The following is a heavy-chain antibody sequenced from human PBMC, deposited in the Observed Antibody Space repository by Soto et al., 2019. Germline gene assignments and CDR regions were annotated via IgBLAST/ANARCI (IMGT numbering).Heavy chain of an antibody. V-gene: IGHV3-30*18. CDR2: ISYDGSNK. D-gene: IGHD3-3*01. J-gene: IGHJ4*02. CDR1: GFTFSSYG. CDR3: AKDEAYYDFWSGYYGASHRDYFDY. Sequence: QSGGSLRLSCAASGFTFSSYGMHWVRQAPGKGLEWVAVISYDGSNKYYAESVKGRFTISRDNSKNTLYLQMNSLRAEDTAVYYCAKDEAYYDFWSGYYGASHRDYFDYWGQGTLVTVSS.